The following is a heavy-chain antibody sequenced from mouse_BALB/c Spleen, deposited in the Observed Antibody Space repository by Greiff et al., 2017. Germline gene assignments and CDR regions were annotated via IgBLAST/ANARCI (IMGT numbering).Heavy chain of an antibody. D-gene: IGHD3-1*01. CDR3: ARGATAWFAY. CDR2: IDPSDSYT. J-gene: IGHJ3*01. Sequence: QVQLQQPGAELVKPGASVKMSCKASGYTFTSYWIHWVKQRPGQGLEWIGVIDPSDSYTSYNQKFKGKATLTVDTSSSTAYMQLSSLTSEDSAVYYCARGATAWFAYWGQGTLVTVSA. CDR1: GYTFTSYW. V-gene: IGHV1-59*01.